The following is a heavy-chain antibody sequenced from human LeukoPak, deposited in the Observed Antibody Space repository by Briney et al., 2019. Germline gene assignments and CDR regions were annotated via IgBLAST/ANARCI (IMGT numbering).Heavy chain of an antibody. V-gene: IGHV1-46*01. Sequence: ASVKVSCKASGGTFSSYAISWVRQAPGQGLEWMGIINPSGGSTSYAQKFQGRVTMTRDTSTSTVYMELSSLRSEDTAVYYCARTYGDYYYYYGMDVWGQGTTVTVSS. CDR2: INPSGGST. CDR1: GGTFSSYA. D-gene: IGHD4-17*01. J-gene: IGHJ6*02. CDR3: ARTYGDYYYYYGMDV.